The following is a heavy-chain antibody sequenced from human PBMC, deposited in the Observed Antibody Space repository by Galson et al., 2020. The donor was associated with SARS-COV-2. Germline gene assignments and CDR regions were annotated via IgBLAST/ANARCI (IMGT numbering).Heavy chain of an antibody. CDR1: GYSFTSYW. J-gene: IGHJ4*02. CDR3: ARQVDTAMVYGFSLPDY. V-gene: IGHV5-51*01. Sequence: KIGESLKISCKGSGYSFTSYWIGWVRQMPGKGLEWMGIIYPGDSDTRYSPSFQGQVTISADKSISTAYLQWSSLKASDTAMYYCARQVDTAMVYGFSLPDYWGQGTLVTVSS. D-gene: IGHD5-18*01. CDR2: IYPGDSDT.